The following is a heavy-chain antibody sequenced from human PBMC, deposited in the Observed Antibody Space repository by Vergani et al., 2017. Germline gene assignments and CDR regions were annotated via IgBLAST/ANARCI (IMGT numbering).Heavy chain of an antibody. J-gene: IGHJ4*02. Sequence: QVQLQESGPGLVKPPGTLSLTCAVSGDSISSNNCWTWVRQPPGKGLEWIGEICHTEDTKYSPSLKSRVTVSVEGSRNLFSLRVNSVNAADTAVYYCATICYRRWGYYFDYWGQGILVTVSA. CDR3: ATICYRRWGYYFDY. D-gene: IGHD2-2*02. CDR2: ICHTEDT. CDR1: GDSISSNNC. V-gene: IGHV4-4*03.